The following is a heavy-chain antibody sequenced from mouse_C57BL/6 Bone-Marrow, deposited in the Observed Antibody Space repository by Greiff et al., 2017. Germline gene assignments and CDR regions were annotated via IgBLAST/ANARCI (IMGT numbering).Heavy chain of an antibody. CDR3: TTVVATRAMDY. J-gene: IGHJ4*01. Sequence: VKLMESGAELMKPGASVKLSCKATGYTFTGYWIAWVKQRPGHGLEWIGEILPGSGSTTYNEKLKGKATVTADTSSNTAYMQLSSLTTEGSAIYYCTTVVATRAMDYWGQGTSVTVSS. V-gene: IGHV1-9*01. D-gene: IGHD1-1*01. CDR1: GYTFTGYW. CDR2: ILPGSGST.